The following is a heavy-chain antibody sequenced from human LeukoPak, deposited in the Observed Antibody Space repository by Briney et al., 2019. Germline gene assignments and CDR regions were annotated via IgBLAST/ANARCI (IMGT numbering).Heavy chain of an antibody. J-gene: IGHJ5*02. CDR1: GYTFTSYD. D-gene: IGHD3-9*01. CDR3: ARRGLRYFVWFDP. V-gene: IGHV1-8*01. Sequence: ASVTVSCKASGYTFTSYDINWVRQAPGQGLGWMGWMNPNSGNTGYAQKFQGRVTMTRNTSISTAYMELSSLRSEDTAVYYCARRGLRYFVWFDPWGQGTLVTVSS. CDR2: MNPNSGNT.